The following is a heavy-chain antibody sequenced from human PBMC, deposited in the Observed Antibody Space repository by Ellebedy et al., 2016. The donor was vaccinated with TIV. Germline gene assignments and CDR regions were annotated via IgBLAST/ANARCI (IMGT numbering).Heavy chain of an antibody. J-gene: IGHJ4*02. CDR1: GFTFSTYA. CDR3: ARHGNYCFDY. Sequence: GESLKISXAASGFTFSTYAMNWVRQAPGKGLEWVAVISYDGSNIYYADSVKGRFTISRDNAQNSLYLQMNSLRAEDTAVYYCARHGNYCFDYWGQGTLVTVSS. D-gene: IGHD1-7*01. CDR2: ISYDGSNI. V-gene: IGHV3-30-3*01.